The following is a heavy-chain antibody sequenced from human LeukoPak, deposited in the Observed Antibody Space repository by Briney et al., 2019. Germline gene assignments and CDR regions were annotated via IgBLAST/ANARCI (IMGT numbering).Heavy chain of an antibody. J-gene: IGHJ4*02. CDR3: AFGASNWDQFDY. CDR2: IYPADSDT. Sequence: GESLKNSCKGSGYTFTNHWIAWVRQMPGKGLEWMGIIYPADSDTRYSPSFQGQVTISADKSVRTAYLQWSSLKASDTAMYYCAFGASNWDQFDYWGQGTLVTVSS. CDR1: GYTFTNHW. D-gene: IGHD7-27*01. V-gene: IGHV5-51*01.